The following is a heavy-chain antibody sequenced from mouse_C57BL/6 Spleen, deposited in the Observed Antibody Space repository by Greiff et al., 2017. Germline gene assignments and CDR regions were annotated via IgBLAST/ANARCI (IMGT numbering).Heavy chain of an antibody. J-gene: IGHJ4*01. Sequence: VKLVESGPGLVAPSQSLSITCTVSGFSLTSYAISWVRQTPGKGLEWLGVIWTGGGTNYNSALKSRLSISKDNSKSQVYLKRNSLQTDDTARYYCAKSKWYSMDYWGQGTSVTVSS. V-gene: IGHV2-9-1*01. CDR2: IWTGGGT. D-gene: IGHD1-3*01. CDR1: GFSLTSYA. CDR3: AKSKWYSMDY.